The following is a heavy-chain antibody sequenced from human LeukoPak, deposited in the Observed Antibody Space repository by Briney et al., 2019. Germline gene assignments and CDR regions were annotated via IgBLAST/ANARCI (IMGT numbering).Heavy chain of an antibody. CDR3: ARVRGHYYYGMDV. CDR2: INHSGST. V-gene: IGHV4-34*01. Sequence: PSETLSLTCAVYGGFFSGYYWSWIRQPPGKGLEWIGEINHSGSTNYNPSLKSRVTISVDTSKNQFSLKLSSVTAADTAVYYCARVRGHYYYGMDVWGKGTTVTVSS. J-gene: IGHJ6*04. D-gene: IGHD4-17*01. CDR1: GGFFSGYY.